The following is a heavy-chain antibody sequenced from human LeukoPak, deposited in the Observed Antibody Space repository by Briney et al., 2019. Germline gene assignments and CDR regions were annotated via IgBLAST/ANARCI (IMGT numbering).Heavy chain of an antibody. J-gene: IGHJ4*02. Sequence: RGSLRLPCAASGFTSNDYGMSWVRQAPGKGLEWVSGFNWNGGSTGYADSVKGRFTIPRDNVKKSLYLQMDSLRAEDTAVYYCATWVGRANPFDFWGQGTLVTVSS. CDR3: ATWVGRANPFDF. V-gene: IGHV3-20*04. D-gene: IGHD1-26*01. CDR2: FNWNGGST. CDR1: GFTSNDYG.